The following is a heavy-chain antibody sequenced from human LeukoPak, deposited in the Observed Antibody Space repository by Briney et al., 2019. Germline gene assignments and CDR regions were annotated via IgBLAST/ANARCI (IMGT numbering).Heavy chain of an antibody. CDR2: ITGSGGRT. CDR3: AKLGTSVIDAFDI. V-gene: IGHV3-23*01. D-gene: IGHD4-17*01. CDR1: GFTFEKYV. J-gene: IGHJ3*02. Sequence: PGGSLRLSCVASGFTFEKYVMSWVRKAPGKGLEWVSGITGSGGRTDYADSGKGRLTISRDNSKNVLYLEMNGLRAEDTAIYYCAKLGTSVIDAFDIWGQGTMVTVSS.